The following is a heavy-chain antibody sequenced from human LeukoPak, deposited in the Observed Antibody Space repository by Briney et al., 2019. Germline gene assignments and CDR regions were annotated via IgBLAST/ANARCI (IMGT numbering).Heavy chain of an antibody. Sequence: GSLRLSCAASGFTFSDYYMTWIRQPPGKGLEWIGYIYYSGSTNYNPSLKSRVTISVDTSKNQFSLKLSSVTAADTAVYYCARGVPYYYGSGDWFDPWGQGTLVTVSS. J-gene: IGHJ5*02. V-gene: IGHV4-59*12. CDR1: GFTFSDYY. D-gene: IGHD3-10*01. CDR2: IYYSGST. CDR3: ARGVPYYYGSGDWFDP.